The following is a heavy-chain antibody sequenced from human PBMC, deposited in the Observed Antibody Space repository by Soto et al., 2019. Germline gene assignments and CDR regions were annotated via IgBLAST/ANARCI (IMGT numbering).Heavy chain of an antibody. CDR1: GGSISSGDYY. D-gene: IGHD5-12*01. V-gene: IGHV4-30-4*01. CDR2: IYYSGST. CDR3: ARYSGYEGLRFDP. Sequence: QVQLQESGPGLVKPSQTLSLTCTVSGGSISSGDYYWSWIRQPPGKGLEWIGYIYYSGSTYYNPSLKRRVTISVDTSKYQFSLKLSSVTAADTAVYYCARYSGYEGLRFDPWGQGTLVTVSS. J-gene: IGHJ5*02.